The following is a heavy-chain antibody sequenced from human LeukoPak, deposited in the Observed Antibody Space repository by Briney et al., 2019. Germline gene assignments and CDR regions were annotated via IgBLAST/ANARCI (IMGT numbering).Heavy chain of an antibody. V-gene: IGHV4-39*01. J-gene: IGHJ5*02. D-gene: IGHD3-3*01. Sequence: NPSETLSLTCTVSGGSISSSSYYWGWIRQPQGKGLEWIGSIYYSGSTYYNPSLKSRVTISVDTSKNQFSLKLSSVTAADTAVYYCARRGAIFGVVSEFDPWGQGTLVTVSS. CDR1: GGSISSSSYY. CDR3: ARRGAIFGVVSEFDP. CDR2: IYYSGST.